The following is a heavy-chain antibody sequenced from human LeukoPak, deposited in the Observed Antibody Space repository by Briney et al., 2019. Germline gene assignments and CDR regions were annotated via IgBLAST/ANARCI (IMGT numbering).Heavy chain of an antibody. Sequence: PSETLSLTCTVSGGSIISSSYYWGWIRQPPGKGLEWIGSIYYSGNTDYNPSLKSRVTISVDTSKNQFSLKLSSVTAADTAVYYCAKGLREYSGSYDDYWGQGTLVTVSS. D-gene: IGHD1-26*01. V-gene: IGHV4-39*07. CDR3: AKGLREYSGSYDDY. J-gene: IGHJ4*02. CDR1: GGSIISSSYY. CDR2: IYYSGNT.